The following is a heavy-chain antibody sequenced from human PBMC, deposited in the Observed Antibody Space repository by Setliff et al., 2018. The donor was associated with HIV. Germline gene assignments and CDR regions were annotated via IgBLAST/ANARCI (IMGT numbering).Heavy chain of an antibody. CDR1: GYTFNSYD. J-gene: IGHJ6*03. D-gene: IGHD3-22*01. CDR2: MNPNSGNT. V-gene: IGHV1-8*02. CDR3: ARARRDSYDRGRRNHYYIDV. Sequence: ASVKVSCKASGYTFNSYDINWVRQAAGQGLEWMGWMNPNSGNTGYAQKFQGRVTMTRDTSISTAYMEPNNLKFEDTAVYYCARARRDSYDRGRRNHYYIDVWGKGTTVTVSS.